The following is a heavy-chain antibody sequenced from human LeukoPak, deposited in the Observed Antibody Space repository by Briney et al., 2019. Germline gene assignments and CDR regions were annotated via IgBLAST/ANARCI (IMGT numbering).Heavy chain of an antibody. CDR1: GYSISSGYY. V-gene: IGHV4-38-2*02. J-gene: IGHJ6*03. Sequence: SETLSLTCTVSGYSISSGYYWGWIRQPPGKGLEWIGSIYHSGSTYYNPSLKSRVTISVDTSKNQFSLKLSSVTAADTAVYYCASGEVGLLELATPGRYYYYMDVWGKGTTVTVSS. CDR2: IYHSGST. CDR3: ASGEVGLLELATPGRYYYYMDV. D-gene: IGHD1-26*01.